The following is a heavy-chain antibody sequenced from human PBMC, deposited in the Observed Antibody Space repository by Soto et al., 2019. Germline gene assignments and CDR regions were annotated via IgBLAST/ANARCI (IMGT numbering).Heavy chain of an antibody. D-gene: IGHD6-6*01. Sequence: QITLKESGPTLVKPTQTLTPTCSFSGFSLSTTGVGVGWIRQPPGKALEWLALINWDYDKRYSPSLKSRLTITKDTSKNQVVLTMTNMDPVDTATYYCAHREGSSGAFDIWGQGTMVTVSS. V-gene: IGHV2-5*02. CDR1: GFSLSTTGVG. J-gene: IGHJ3*02. CDR3: AHREGSSGAFDI. CDR2: INWDYDK.